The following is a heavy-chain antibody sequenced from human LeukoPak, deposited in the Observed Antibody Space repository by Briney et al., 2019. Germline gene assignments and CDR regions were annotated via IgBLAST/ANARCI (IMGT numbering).Heavy chain of an antibody. D-gene: IGHD5-18*01. CDR1: GFTFSSYA. J-gene: IGHJ5*02. Sequence: GGSLRLSCAASGFTFSSYAMSWVRQAPGKGLEWVSAISGSGGSTYYADSVKGRFTISRDNSKNTLYLQMNSLRAEDTAVYYCAKVSRGSLWIQLMFDPWGQGTLVTVSS. CDR3: AKVSRGSLWIQLMFDP. V-gene: IGHV3-23*01. CDR2: ISGSGGST.